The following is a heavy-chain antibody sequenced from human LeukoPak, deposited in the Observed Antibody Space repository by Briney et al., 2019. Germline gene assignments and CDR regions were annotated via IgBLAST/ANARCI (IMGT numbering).Heavy chain of an antibody. J-gene: IGHJ4*02. CDR3: ARVGYYYDSSGYYSSLGYFDY. Sequence: PSETLSLTCTVSGGSISSYYWSWIRQPAGKGLEWIGRIYTSGSTNYNPSLKSRVTMSVDTSKNQFSLKLSSVTAADTAVYYCARVGYYYDSSGYYSSLGYFDYWGQGTLVTVSS. D-gene: IGHD3-22*01. CDR1: GGSISSYY. V-gene: IGHV4-4*07. CDR2: IYTSGST.